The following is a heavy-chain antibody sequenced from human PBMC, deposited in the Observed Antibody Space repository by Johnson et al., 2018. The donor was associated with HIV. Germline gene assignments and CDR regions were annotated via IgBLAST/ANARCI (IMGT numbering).Heavy chain of an antibody. CDR2: IRYDGSKR. Sequence: QVQLVESGGGVVQPGGSLRLSCVESGFTFSSSGMHWVRQAPGKGLEWVAFIRYDGSKRYYADSVKGRFSISRDNSKNTLYLQVNSLRPEDTAVYYCATERQAALDIWGQGTMVSVSS. V-gene: IGHV3-30*02. CDR3: ATERQAALDI. J-gene: IGHJ3*02. D-gene: IGHD1-1*01. CDR1: GFTFSSSG.